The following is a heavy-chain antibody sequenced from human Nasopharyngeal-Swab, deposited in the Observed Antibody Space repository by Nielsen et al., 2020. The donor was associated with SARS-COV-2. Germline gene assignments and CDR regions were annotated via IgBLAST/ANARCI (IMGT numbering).Heavy chain of an antibody. CDR3: AREGTWISGYFDY. J-gene: IGHJ4*02. D-gene: IGHD5-12*01. V-gene: IGHV1-18*01. CDR1: GYTFTSYG. Sequence: ASVKVSCKASGYTFTSYGISWVRQAPGQGLEWMGWISAYNGNTNYAQKLQGRVTITTDTSTSTAYMVLRSLRSDDTAVYYCAREGTWISGYFDYWGQGTLVTVSS. CDR2: ISAYNGNT.